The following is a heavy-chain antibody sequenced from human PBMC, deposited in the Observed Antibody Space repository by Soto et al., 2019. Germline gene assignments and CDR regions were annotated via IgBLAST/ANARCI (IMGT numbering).Heavy chain of an antibody. V-gene: IGHV4-59*08. CDR3: ARRYRSSFDY. J-gene: IGHJ4*02. D-gene: IGHD6-13*01. CDR1: GGSISSSNW. CDR2: MYYTGST. Sequence: SETLSLTCAVSGGSISSSNWWSWIRQPPGKGLEWIGYMYYTGSTNYNPSLKSRVTISVDTSKNQFSLKLSSVTAADTAVYYCARRYRSSFDYWGQGTLVTVSS.